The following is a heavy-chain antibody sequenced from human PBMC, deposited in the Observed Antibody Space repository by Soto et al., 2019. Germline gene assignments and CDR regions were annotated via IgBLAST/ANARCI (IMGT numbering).Heavy chain of an antibody. CDR1: EYSFASYW. V-gene: IGHV5-51*01. Sequence: GESLKICWNCSEYSFASYWIGWVRQMPWKGLEWMGIIYPGDSDTRYSPSFQGQVTISAEKSISTAYLQWSSLKASDTAMYYCARRRCQYWSIMDAFDIWGQGTMVTVSS. J-gene: IGHJ3*02. CDR3: ARRRCQYWSIMDAFDI. D-gene: IGHD2-2*01. CDR2: IYPGDSDT.